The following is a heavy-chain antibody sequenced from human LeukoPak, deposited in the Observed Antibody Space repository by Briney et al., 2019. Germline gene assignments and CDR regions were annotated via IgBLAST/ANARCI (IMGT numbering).Heavy chain of an antibody. D-gene: IGHD3-22*01. V-gene: IGHV1-46*01. Sequence: AASVKVSCKASGYTFTSYYMHWVRQAPGQGLEWMGIINPSGGSTSYAQKFQGRVTMTRDTSTSTVYMELSSLRSEDTAVYYCARDRGVYYDSSGKPYDAFDIWGQGTMVTVSS. CDR1: GYTFTSYY. CDR3: ARDRGVYYDSSGKPYDAFDI. J-gene: IGHJ3*02. CDR2: INPSGGST.